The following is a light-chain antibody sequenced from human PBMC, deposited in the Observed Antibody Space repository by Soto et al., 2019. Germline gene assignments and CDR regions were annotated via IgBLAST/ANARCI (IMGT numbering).Light chain of an antibody. CDR2: EVS. V-gene: IGLV2-14*01. CDR3: SSYTTSTTYV. Sequence: QSALTQPASVSGSPGQSITISCTGTSSDVGGYNSVSWYQQHPGKAPKLMIYEVSNRPSGVSNHFSGSKSGNTASLTISGLQAEDEADYYCSSYTTSTTYVFGTRTKLTVL. J-gene: IGLJ1*01. CDR1: SSDVGGYNS.